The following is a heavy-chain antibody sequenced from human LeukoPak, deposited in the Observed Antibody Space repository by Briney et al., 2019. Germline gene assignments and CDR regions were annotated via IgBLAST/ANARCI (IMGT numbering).Heavy chain of an antibody. CDR2: ISGSGGST. Sequence: GGSLRPSCAASGFTFSIYWMSWVRQAPGKGLEWVSAISGSGGSTYYADSVKGRFTISRDNSKNTLYLQMNSLRAEDAAVYYCAKDTEYDFWSAPIPAGFDYWGQGTLVTVSS. CDR1: GFTFSIYW. D-gene: IGHD3-3*01. V-gene: IGHV3-23*01. CDR3: AKDTEYDFWSAPIPAGFDY. J-gene: IGHJ4*02.